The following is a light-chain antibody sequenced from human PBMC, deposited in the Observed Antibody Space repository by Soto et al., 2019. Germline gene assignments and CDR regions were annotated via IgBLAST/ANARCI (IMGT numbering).Light chain of an antibody. CDR1: QTLSSD. CDR2: GAS. CDR3: QQYKNWPRT. J-gene: IGKJ1*01. V-gene: IGKV3-15*01. Sequence: EIVLTQSPATLSVSPGETATLSCRASQTLSSDLVWYQQKPGQAPRLLVYGASARASGVPARFSGSGSGTEFTLTISVLQSEDFAIYYCQQYKNWPRTFGQGTKVEIK.